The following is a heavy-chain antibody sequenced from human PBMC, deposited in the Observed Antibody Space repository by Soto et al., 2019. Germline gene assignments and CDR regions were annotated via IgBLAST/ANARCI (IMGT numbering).Heavy chain of an antibody. CDR3: ARGALRWSTSWDFDY. CDR1: CGSISSYY. V-gene: IGHV4-59*12. CDR2: IYDSGST. Sequence: SETLSLTCTVSCGSISSYYWSWIRQPPGKGLEWIGYIYDSGSTYYNPSLKSRVTISVDRSKNQFPLNLNSVTAADTAVYYCARGALRWSTSWDFDYWGQGILVTVSS. J-gene: IGHJ4*02. D-gene: IGHD4-17*01.